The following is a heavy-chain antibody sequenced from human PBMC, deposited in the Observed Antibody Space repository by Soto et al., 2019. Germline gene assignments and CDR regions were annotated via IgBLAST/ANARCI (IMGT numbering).Heavy chain of an antibody. CDR1: GFTFSSYS. J-gene: IGHJ3*02. D-gene: IGHD5-12*01. Sequence: GGSLRLSCAASGFTFSSYSMNWVRQAPGKGLEWVSSISSSSYIYYADSVKGRFTISRDNAKNSLYLQMNSLRAEDTAVYYCARDGYDFRPDAFDIWGQGTMVTVSS. CDR3: ARDGYDFRPDAFDI. V-gene: IGHV3-21*01. CDR2: ISSSSYI.